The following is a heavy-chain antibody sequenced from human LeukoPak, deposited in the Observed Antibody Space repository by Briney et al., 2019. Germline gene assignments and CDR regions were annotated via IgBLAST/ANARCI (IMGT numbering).Heavy chain of an antibody. CDR1: GGSISSSSYY. CDR2: IYYSGST. V-gene: IGHV4-39*01. J-gene: IGHJ4*02. CDR3: ARNASGSGIGYFDY. D-gene: IGHD1-1*01. Sequence: TSETLSLTCTVSGGSISSSSYYWGWIRQPPGKGLEWIGSIYYSGSTYYNPSLKSRVTISVDTSKNQFSLKLSSVTAADTAVYYCARNASGSGIGYFDYWGQGTLVTVSS.